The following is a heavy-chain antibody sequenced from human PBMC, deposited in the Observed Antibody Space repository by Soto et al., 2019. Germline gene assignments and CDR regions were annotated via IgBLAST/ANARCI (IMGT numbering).Heavy chain of an antibody. J-gene: IGHJ3*02. CDR2: IKSKTDGGTT. Sequence: EVQLVESGGGLVKPGGSLRLSCAASGFTFSNAWMSWVRQAPGKGLEWVDRIKSKTDGGTTDYAAPVKGRFTISRDDSKNTLYLKMNSLKTEDTAVYYCTTQYSSGWYVAFDIWGQGTMVTVSS. CDR3: TTQYSSGWYVAFDI. CDR1: GFTFSNAW. V-gene: IGHV3-15*01. D-gene: IGHD6-19*01.